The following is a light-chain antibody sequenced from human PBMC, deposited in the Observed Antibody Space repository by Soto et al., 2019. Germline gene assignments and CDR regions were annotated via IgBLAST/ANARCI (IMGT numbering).Light chain of an antibody. J-gene: IGKJ1*01. CDR1: QSVRSDH. CDR2: DAS. V-gene: IGKV3-20*01. Sequence: SVLTQSPGTLSLSPGERATLSSRASQSVRSDHLVWYQHRPGQAPRILIYDASTRATGIPDRFSGTGSGTDFTLTINKLEPEDFAVYYCQQYGSSPETFGQGTKVEL. CDR3: QQYGSSPET.